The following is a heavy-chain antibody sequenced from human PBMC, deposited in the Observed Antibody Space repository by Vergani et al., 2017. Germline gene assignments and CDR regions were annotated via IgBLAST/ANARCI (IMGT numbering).Heavy chain of an antibody. CDR1: GFTFSSYS. J-gene: IGHJ6*02. V-gene: IGHV3-21*01. CDR3: ARKQQWLVKYYYYYGMDV. D-gene: IGHD6-19*01. CDR2: ISSSSSYI. Sequence: EVQLVESGGGLVKPGGSLRLSCAASGFTFSSYSMNWVRQAPGKGLEWVSSISSSSSYIYYADSVKGRFTISRDNAKNSLYLQMNSLRAEDTAVYYCARKQQWLVKYYYYYGMDVWGQGTTVTVSS.